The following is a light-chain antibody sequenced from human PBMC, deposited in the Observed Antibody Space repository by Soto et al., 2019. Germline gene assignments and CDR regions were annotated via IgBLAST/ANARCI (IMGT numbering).Light chain of an antibody. CDR3: QKYSSVPV. V-gene: IGKV1-27*01. CDR1: QGISSW. J-gene: IGKJ3*01. Sequence: DIQMTQSPSSVSASVGDRVTITCRASQGISSWLAWYQQKPGKAPKLLIYAASTLQSGVPSRFSGSGSGTDFTLTINSLQPEDVATYSCQKYSSVPVFGPGTKVEIK. CDR2: AAS.